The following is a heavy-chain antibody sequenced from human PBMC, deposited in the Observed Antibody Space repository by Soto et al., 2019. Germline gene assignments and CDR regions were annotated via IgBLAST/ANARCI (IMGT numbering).Heavy chain of an antibody. V-gene: IGHV1-8*01. CDR1: GYTFTSYD. CDR2: MNPNSGNT. J-gene: IGHJ5*02. CDR3: ARVTLQAGNWFDP. Sequence: ASVKVSCKASGYTFTSYDINWVRQATGQGLEWMGWMNPNSGNTGYAQKLQGRVTMTTDTSTSTAYLELRGLRSDDTAVYYCARVTLQAGNWFDPWGQGTLASFSP. D-gene: IGHD2-21*02.